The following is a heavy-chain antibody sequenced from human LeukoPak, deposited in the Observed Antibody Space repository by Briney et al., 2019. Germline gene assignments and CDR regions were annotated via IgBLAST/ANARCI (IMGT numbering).Heavy chain of an antibody. CDR2: IKPNSGGT. V-gene: IGHV1-2*02. CDR1: GYTFTGYY. Sequence: ASVKVSCKASGYTFTGYYMHWVRQAPGQGLGWMGWIKPNSGGTNYAQKFQGRVTMTRDTSISTAYMELSRLRSDDTAVYYCAREVVAGEIDAFDIWGQGTMVTVSS. CDR3: AREVVAGEIDAFDI. J-gene: IGHJ3*02. D-gene: IGHD2-15*01.